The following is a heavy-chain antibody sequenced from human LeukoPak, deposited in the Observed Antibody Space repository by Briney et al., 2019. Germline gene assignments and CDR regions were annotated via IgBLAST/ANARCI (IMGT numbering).Heavy chain of an antibody. CDR1: GGTFRNYL. Sequence: SVKVSCKASGGTFRNYLITWVRQAPGQGLEWMGGIVPVFRSANHAQKFQDRVSITTDESTNTVYMEVSSLRSEDTAVYYCARGGDCSGGACSFSHYMDVWGKGTTVTVSS. V-gene: IGHV1-69*05. D-gene: IGHD2-15*01. CDR3: ARGGDCSGGACSFSHYMDV. CDR2: IVPVFRSA. J-gene: IGHJ6*03.